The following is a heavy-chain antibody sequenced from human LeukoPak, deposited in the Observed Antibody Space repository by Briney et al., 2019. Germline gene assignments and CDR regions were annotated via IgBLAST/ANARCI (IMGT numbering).Heavy chain of an antibody. Sequence: GGSLRPSCAASGFIFSYYGMHWVRQAPGKGLEWLAVIWPDGTIQYYADPVKGRFTISRDNSKNTLYLQLTGLRADDSAVYYCARHNHDWGSDFWGQGAQVNVSS. J-gene: IGHJ4*02. CDR1: GFIFSYYG. CDR3: ARHNHDWGSDF. CDR2: IWPDGTIQ. V-gene: IGHV3-33*01. D-gene: IGHD3-9*01.